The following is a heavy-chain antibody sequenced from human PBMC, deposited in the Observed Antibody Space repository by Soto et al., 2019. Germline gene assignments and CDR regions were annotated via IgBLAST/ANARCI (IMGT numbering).Heavy chain of an antibody. Sequence: ASVKVSCKASGYTFTSYGISWVRQAPGQGLEWMGRISAYSGNTGYAQKFQGRVTMTRNTSISTAYMELSSLRSEDTAVYYCARGAFIAAAGTPRGSGYWGQGTLVTVSS. D-gene: IGHD6-13*01. CDR1: GYTFTSYG. CDR3: ARGAFIAAAGTPRGSGY. J-gene: IGHJ4*02. CDR2: ISAYSGNT. V-gene: IGHV1-8*02.